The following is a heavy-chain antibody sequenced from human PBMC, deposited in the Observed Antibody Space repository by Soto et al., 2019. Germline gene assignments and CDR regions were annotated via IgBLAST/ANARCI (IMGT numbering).Heavy chain of an antibody. CDR2: IYPGDSDT. D-gene: IGHD3-10*01. J-gene: IGHJ6*02. CDR1: GYSFSSYW. CDR3: AKSVGRGVISYGMDV. V-gene: IGHV5-51*01. Sequence: GASLKISCKGSGYSFSSYWSAWVRQMPGKGLEYMGIIYPGDSDTRYSPSFQGQVTFSADKSISTAYLQWSSLKASDTAMYYCAKSVGRGVISYGMDVWGQGTTVTVSS.